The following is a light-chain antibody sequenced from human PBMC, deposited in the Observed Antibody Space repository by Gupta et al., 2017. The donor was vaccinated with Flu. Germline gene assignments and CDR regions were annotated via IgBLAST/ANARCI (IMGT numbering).Light chain of an antibody. J-gene: IGKJ1*01. CDR1: QSVSSSY. CDR3: QQYGSSPPET. V-gene: IGKV3-20*01. Sequence: EIVLTQSPGTLSLSQGERATLSCRASQSVSSSYLAWYQQKPGQAPRLLIYGASSRATGIPDRFSGSGSGTDFTLTISRLEPEDFAVYYCQQYGSSPPETFGQGTKVEIK. CDR2: GAS.